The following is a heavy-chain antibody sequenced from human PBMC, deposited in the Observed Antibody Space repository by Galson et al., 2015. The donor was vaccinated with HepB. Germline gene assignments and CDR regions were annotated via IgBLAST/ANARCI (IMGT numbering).Heavy chain of an antibody. V-gene: IGHV1-58*01. CDR1: GFTFTSSA. D-gene: IGHD3-10*01. Sequence: SVKVSCKASGFTFTSSAVQWVRQARGQRLEWIGWIVVGSGNTNYAQKFQERVTITRDMSTSTAYMELSSLRSEDTAVYYCAAGLGSGSYLYWVYYYYGMGVWGQGTTVTVSS. CDR3: AAGLGSGSYLYWVYYYYGMGV. J-gene: IGHJ6*02. CDR2: IVVGSGNT.